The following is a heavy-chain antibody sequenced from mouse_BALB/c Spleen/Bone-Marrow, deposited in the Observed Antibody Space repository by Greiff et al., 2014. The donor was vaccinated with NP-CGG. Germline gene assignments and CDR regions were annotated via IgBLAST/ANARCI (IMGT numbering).Heavy chain of an antibody. J-gene: IGHJ3*01. CDR3: ARGYYDYPAWFAY. D-gene: IGHD2-4*01. Sequence: DVHLVESGGGLVQPGGSLKLSCAASGFDFSRYWMSWVRQAPGKGLEWIGEINPDSSTINYTPSLKDKYIISRDNAKNTLYLQMSKVRSEDTALYYGARGYYDYPAWFAYWGQGTLVTVSA. V-gene: IGHV4-1*02. CDR1: GFDFSRYW. CDR2: INPDSSTI.